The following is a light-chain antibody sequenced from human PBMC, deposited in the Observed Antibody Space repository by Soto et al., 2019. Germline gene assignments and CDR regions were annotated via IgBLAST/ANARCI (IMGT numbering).Light chain of an antibody. Sequence: QSVLNQPASVSGSPGQSITISCTGTSSDVGAYKYVYWYQQQPDKAPRLMIYEVSNRPSGVSSRFSGSKSGNKASLTISGLRAEDEAVYYCSSYTTYRTLVFGGGTKLTVL. V-gene: IGLV2-14*01. CDR2: EVS. CDR1: SSDVGAYKY. CDR3: SSYTTYRTLV. J-gene: IGLJ2*01.